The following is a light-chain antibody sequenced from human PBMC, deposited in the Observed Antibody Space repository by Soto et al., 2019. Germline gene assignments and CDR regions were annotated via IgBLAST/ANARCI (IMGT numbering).Light chain of an antibody. CDR3: QQYNNWPPGT. V-gene: IGKV3D-15*01. J-gene: IGKJ5*01. CDR2: GAA. CDR1: QFLSDS. Sequence: EIVLTQFPGTLSLSPGERATLSCRASQFLSDSFIAWYQQGAGQVPRLLIYGAANRATGIPARFSGSGSGTEFTLTISSLQSEDFAVYYCQQYNNWPPGTFGQGTRLEIK.